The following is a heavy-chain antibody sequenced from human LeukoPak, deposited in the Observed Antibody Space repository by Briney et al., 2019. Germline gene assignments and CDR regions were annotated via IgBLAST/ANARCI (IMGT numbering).Heavy chain of an antibody. Sequence: GGSLRLSCAASGFTVSSNYMSWVRQAPGKGLVWVSVIYSGGSTYYADSVKGRFTISRHNSKNTLYLQMNSLRAEDTAVYYCARGEEMATVTQRGGNWFDPWGQGTLVAVSS. V-gene: IGHV3-53*04. CDR3: ARGEEMATVTQRGGNWFDP. J-gene: IGHJ5*02. CDR1: GFTVSSNY. CDR2: IYSGGST. D-gene: IGHD5-24*01.